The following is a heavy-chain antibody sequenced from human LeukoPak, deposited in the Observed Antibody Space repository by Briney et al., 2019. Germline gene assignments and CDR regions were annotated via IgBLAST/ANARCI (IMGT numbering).Heavy chain of an antibody. CDR1: GGSLISYY. V-gene: IGHV4-59*01. CDR3: ASSIRGWFDP. J-gene: IGHJ5*02. CDR2: IYYSGST. D-gene: IGHD3-3*02. Sequence: SGTLSLTCTVSGGSLISYYWSWIRPPPGKGLEWIRYIYYSGSTNYNPSLKSRVTISVDTSKNQFSLKLSSVPAANTAVYYCASSIRGWFDPWGQGTLVTVSS.